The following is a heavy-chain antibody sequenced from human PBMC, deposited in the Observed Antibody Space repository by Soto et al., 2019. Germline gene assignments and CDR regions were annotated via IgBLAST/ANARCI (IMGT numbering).Heavy chain of an antibody. CDR1: GGSISSGGYY. D-gene: IGHD5-18*01. CDR2: IYYSGST. V-gene: IGHV4-31*03. CDR3: ARGGGYSYGSFPKLRIYGMDV. Sequence: PSETLSLTCTVSGGSISSGGYYWSWIRQHPGKGLEWIGYIYYSGSTYYNPSLKSRVTISVDTSKNQFSLKLSSVTAADTAVCYCARGGGYSYGSFPKLRIYGMDVWGQGTTVTVSS. J-gene: IGHJ6*02.